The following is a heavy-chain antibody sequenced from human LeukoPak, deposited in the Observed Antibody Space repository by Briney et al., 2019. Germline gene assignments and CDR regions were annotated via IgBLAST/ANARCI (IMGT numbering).Heavy chain of an antibody. D-gene: IGHD2-21*02. CDR2: IYSGGST. Sequence: GGSLRLSCAASGFTVSSNYMRWVRPAPGKGLEWVAVIYSGGSTYYADSVKGRFTISRDNSKNTLYLQMNSLRAEDTAVYYCARAIVVVTASYFDYWGQGTLVTVSS. J-gene: IGHJ4*02. V-gene: IGHV3-66*01. CDR3: ARAIVVVTASYFDY. CDR1: GFTVSSNY.